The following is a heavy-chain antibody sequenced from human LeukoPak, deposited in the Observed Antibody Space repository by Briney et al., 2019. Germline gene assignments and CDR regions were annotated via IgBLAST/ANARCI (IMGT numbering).Heavy chain of an antibody. CDR3: ARSGYYYDSSGYSRVMDY. Sequence: GGSLRLSCAASGFAFSSYAMHWVRQAPGKGLEWVAVISYDGSNKYYADSVKGRFTISRDNSKNTLYLQMNSLRAEDTAVYYCARSGYYYDSSGYSRVMDYWGQGTLVTVSS. J-gene: IGHJ4*02. CDR2: ISYDGSNK. V-gene: IGHV3-30-3*01. CDR1: GFAFSSYA. D-gene: IGHD3-22*01.